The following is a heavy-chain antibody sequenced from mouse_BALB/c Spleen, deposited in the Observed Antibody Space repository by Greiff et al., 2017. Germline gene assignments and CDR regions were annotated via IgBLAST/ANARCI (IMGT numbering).Heavy chain of an antibody. V-gene: IGHV1-15*01. J-gene: IGHJ3*01. D-gene: IGHD1-2*01. Sequence: QVHVKQSGAELVRPGASVTLSCKASGYTFTDYEMHWVKQTPVHGLEWIGAIDPETGGTAYNQKFKGKATLTADKSSSTAYMELRSLTSEDSAVYYCTPLLRLGFAYWGQGTLVTVSA. CDR2: IDPETGGT. CDR1: GYTFTDYE. CDR3: TPLLRLGFAY.